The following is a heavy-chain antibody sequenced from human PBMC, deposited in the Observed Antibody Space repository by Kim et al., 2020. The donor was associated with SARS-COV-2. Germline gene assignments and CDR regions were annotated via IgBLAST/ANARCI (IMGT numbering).Heavy chain of an antibody. J-gene: IGHJ4*02. CDR3: ARRAGYGGISSAFDS. V-gene: IGHV6-1*01. CDR1: GDSVSSSSAA. D-gene: IGHD4-17*01. CDR2: TYYRSKWFD. Sequence: SQTLSLTCAISGDSVSSSSAAWCWIRQSPSRGLEWLGRTYYRSKWFDDYAPSVKSRISITPDTSRNQFSLQLYSVTPEDTAVYYCARRAGYGGISSAFDSWGQGTLGTVSS.